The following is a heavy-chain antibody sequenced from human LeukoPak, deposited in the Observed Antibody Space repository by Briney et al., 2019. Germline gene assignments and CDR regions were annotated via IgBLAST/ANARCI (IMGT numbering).Heavy chain of an antibody. CDR2: INTDGSIT. CDR1: GFTFSSYW. CDR3: ARDREPRTGFMVREAYDY. D-gene: IGHD3-10*01. J-gene: IGHJ4*02. V-gene: IGHV3-74*01. Sequence: GGSLRLSCAASGFTFSSYWMHWVRQAPGKGLVWVSRINTDGSITNYADSVKGRFSISRDNAKNTLYLQMSSLRAEDTAVYYCARDREPRTGFMVREAYDYWGQGTLVTVSS.